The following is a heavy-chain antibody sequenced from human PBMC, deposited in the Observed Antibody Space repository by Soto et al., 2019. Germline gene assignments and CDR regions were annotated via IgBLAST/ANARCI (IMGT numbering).Heavy chain of an antibody. Sequence: EVQLLESGGGLVQPGGPLRLSCAASGFTFSSYALSWVRQAPGKGLEWVSGISGSGGSTYYADSVKGRFTISRDNSKNTLYLQMNSLRAEDRAVYYCAKDQYYYDRSDAFDIWGQGTMVTVSS. CDR3: AKDQYYYDRSDAFDI. V-gene: IGHV3-23*01. CDR2: ISGSGGST. J-gene: IGHJ3*02. D-gene: IGHD3-22*01. CDR1: GFTFSSYA.